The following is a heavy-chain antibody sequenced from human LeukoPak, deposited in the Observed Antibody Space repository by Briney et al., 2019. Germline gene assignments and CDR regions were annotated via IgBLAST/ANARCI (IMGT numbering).Heavy chain of an antibody. CDR2: IYHGDSDT. CDR1: GSIFNTYW. J-gene: IGHJ4*02. CDR3: GRQMVRGVPYLDY. D-gene: IGHD3-10*01. V-gene: IGHV5-51*01. Sequence: GASLQTSFKCSGSIFNTYWSGWVRQLPGKGLEGRRIIYHGDSDTRYSPSFQGQVTISAEKSISTAYLQWSSLKASDTAMYYCGRQMVRGVPYLDYWGQGTLVTVSS.